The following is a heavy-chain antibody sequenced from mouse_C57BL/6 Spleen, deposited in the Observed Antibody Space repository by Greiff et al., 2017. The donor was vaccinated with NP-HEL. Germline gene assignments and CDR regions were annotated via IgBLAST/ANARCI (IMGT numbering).Heavy chain of an antibody. CDR3: ARLSYYGSSYNWFAY. Sequence: QVQLQQSGPELVKPGASVKISCKASGYSFTSYYIHWVKQRPGQGLEWIGWIYPGSGNTKYNEKFKGKATLTADTSSSTAYMQLSSLTSEDSAVYYCARLSYYGSSYNWFAYWGQGTLVTVSA. D-gene: IGHD1-1*01. CDR1: GYSFTSYY. CDR2: IYPGSGNT. J-gene: IGHJ3*01. V-gene: IGHV1-66*01.